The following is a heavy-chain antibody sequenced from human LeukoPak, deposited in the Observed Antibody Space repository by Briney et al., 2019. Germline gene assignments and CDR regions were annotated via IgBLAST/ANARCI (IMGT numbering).Heavy chain of an antibody. CDR2: ISGSGGST. J-gene: IGHJ4*02. CDR3: AKVSITIFGVVRADFDY. CDR1: GFTFSSYA. V-gene: IGHV3-23*01. D-gene: IGHD3-3*01. Sequence: GWSLRLSCAASGFTFSSYAMSWVRQAPGKGLEWVSAISGSGGSTYYADSVKGRFTISRDNSKNTLYLQMNSLRAEDTAVYYCAKVSITIFGVVRADFDYWGQGTLVTVSS.